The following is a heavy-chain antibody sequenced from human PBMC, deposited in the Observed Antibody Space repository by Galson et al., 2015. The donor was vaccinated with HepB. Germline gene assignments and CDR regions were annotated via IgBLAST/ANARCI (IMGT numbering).Heavy chain of an antibody. J-gene: IGHJ3*02. CDR3: TTADSSGYYYSDAFDI. CDR2: IKSKTDGGTT. V-gene: IGHV3-15*01. D-gene: IGHD3-22*01. CDR1: GFTFSNAW. Sequence: SLRLSCAASGFTFSNAWMSWVRQAPGKGLEWVGRIKSKTDGGTTDYAAPVKGRFTISRDDSKNTLYLQMNSLKTEDTAVYYCTTADSSGYYYSDAFDIWGQGTMVTVSS.